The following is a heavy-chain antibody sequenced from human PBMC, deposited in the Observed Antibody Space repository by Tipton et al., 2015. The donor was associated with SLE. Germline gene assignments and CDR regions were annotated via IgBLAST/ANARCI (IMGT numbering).Heavy chain of an antibody. V-gene: IGHV4-59*11. Sequence: TLSLTCTVSGGSISSHYWSWIRQPPGKGLEWIGYIYYSGSTNYNPSLKSRVTISVDTSKNQFSLKLNSVTAADTAVFYCARDSTSHWGGYYYYGMDVWGQGTTVTVSS. J-gene: IGHJ6*02. CDR3: ARDSTSHWGGYYYYGMDV. CDR1: GGSISSHY. CDR2: IYYSGST. D-gene: IGHD2-2*01.